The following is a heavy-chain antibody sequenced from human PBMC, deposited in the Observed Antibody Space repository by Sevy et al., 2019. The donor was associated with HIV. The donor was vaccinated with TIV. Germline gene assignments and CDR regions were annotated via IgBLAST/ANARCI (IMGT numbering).Heavy chain of an antibody. D-gene: IGHD2-2*01. V-gene: IGHV1-18*01. Sequence: ASVKVSCKTFGYTFKTYGISWVRQAPGQGLEWMGWISAYSGDTNFAQKFQGRVTMTTDTSTSTAYMELGSLRSDDTAVYFCAGDKPQGVVIIPGSMWGGVDYWGQGTVVTVSS. J-gene: IGHJ4*02. CDR2: ISAYSGDT. CDR3: AGDKPQGVVIIPGSMWGGVDY. CDR1: GYTFKTYG.